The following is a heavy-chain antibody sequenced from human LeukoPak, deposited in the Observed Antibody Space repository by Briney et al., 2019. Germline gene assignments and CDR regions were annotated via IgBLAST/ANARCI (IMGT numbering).Heavy chain of an antibody. Sequence: SQTLSLTCTVSGGSITSGDYYWSWIRQPAGKGLEWIGRIYSSGSPNYNPSLKSRVTISVDTSKNHFSLRLRSVTAADTAMYYCARGTLYRGWSYYLDFWGQGSQVTVSS. CDR3: ARGTLYRGWSYYLDF. CDR2: IYSSGSP. V-gene: IGHV4-61*02. D-gene: IGHD6-19*01. J-gene: IGHJ4*02. CDR1: GGSITSGDYY.